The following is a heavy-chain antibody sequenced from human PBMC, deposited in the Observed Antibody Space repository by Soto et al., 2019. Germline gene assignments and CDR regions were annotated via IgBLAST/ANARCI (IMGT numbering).Heavy chain of an antibody. J-gene: IGHJ6*02. CDR1: GYTFTSYY. V-gene: IGHV1-46*01. D-gene: IGHD5-12*01. CDR2: INPSGGST. Sequence: GASVKVSCKASGYTFTSYYMHWVRQAPGQGLEWMGIINPSGGSTTYAQKFQGRVTMTRDTSTSTVYMELSSLRSADTAVSYRSRGDIGAIFGMDVWGQGTTVTVSS. CDR3: SRGDIGAIFGMDV.